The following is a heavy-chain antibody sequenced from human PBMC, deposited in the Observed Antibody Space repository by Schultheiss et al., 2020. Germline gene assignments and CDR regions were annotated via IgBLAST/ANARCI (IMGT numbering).Heavy chain of an antibody. D-gene: IGHD3-10*01. V-gene: IGHV4-4*02. CDR3: ARDGSQYASGSPFDF. CDR1: GGSISSSNW. CDR2: INHSGST. Sequence: SETLSLTCAVSGGSISSSNWWSWVRQPPGKGLEWIGEINHSGSTNYNPSLKSRVTISVDTSENQFSLNLRSVTAADTAVYYCARDGSQYASGSPFDFWGQGTLVTVSS. J-gene: IGHJ4*02.